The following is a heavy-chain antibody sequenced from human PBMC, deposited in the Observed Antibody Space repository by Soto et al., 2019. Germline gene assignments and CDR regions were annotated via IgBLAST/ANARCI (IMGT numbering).Heavy chain of an antibody. J-gene: IGHJ6*02. D-gene: IGHD3-3*01. CDR2: ISAYNGNT. CDR1: GYTFTSYG. V-gene: IGHV1-18*01. Sequence: ASVKVSCKASGYTFTSYGISWVRQAPGQGLEWMGWISAYNGNTNYAQKLQGRVTMTTDTSTSTAYMELRSPRSDDTAVYYCARVGDTYYYYYYYGMDVWGQGTTVTVSS. CDR3: ARVGDTYYYYYYYGMDV.